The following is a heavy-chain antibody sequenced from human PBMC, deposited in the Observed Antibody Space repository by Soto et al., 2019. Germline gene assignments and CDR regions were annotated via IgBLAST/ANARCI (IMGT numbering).Heavy chain of an antibody. D-gene: IGHD6-19*01. CDR2: IIPILGIA. Sequence: SVKVSCKASGGTFSSYTISWVRQAPGQGLEWMGRIIPILGIANYAQKFQGRVTITADKSTSTAYMELSSLRSEDTAVYYCASYGGGSGTTLDYWGQGTLVTVSS. J-gene: IGHJ4*02. CDR3: ASYGGGSGTTLDY. CDR1: GGTFSSYT. V-gene: IGHV1-69*02.